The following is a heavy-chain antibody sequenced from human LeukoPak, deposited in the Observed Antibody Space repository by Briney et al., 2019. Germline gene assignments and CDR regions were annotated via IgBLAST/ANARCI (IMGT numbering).Heavy chain of an antibody. Sequence: GGSLRLSCAASGFTFSNSGFTFSNAWMTWVRQAPGKGLAWVGGIKSKTDGGTTDYAAPVKGRFTISRDDSKNTVYLQMNSLKTEDTAVYYCSYYLWGTMIADYWGQGTLVTVSS. D-gene: IGHD3-16*01. V-gene: IGHV3-15*01. J-gene: IGHJ4*02. CDR1: GFTFSNSGFTFSNAW. CDR2: IKSKTDGGTT. CDR3: SYYLWGTMIADY.